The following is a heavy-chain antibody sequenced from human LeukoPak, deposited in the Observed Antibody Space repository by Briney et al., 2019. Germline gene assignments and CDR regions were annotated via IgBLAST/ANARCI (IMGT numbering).Heavy chain of an antibody. Sequence: GGSLRLSCAASRFTFSSYVMKWVRQVPGKGLEWVSSISTSSSYIYYADSVKGRFTISRDNAKNSLYLQMNSLRAEDTAVYYCARATWDPNYYYYMDVWGKGTTVTISS. D-gene: IGHD1-26*01. CDR3: ARATWDPNYYYYMDV. CDR2: ISTSSSYI. V-gene: IGHV3-21*01. CDR1: RFTFSSYV. J-gene: IGHJ6*03.